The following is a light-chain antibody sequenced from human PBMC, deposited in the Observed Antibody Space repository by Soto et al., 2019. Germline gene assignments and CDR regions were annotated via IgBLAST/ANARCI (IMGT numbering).Light chain of an antibody. CDR3: AAWDDDFSTYV. V-gene: IGLV1-47*01. CDR1: SSTVGSNH. J-gene: IGLJ1*01. Sequence: QSVLTQPPSASGTPGQRVTISCSGYSSTVGSNHVYWYQKFPGMAPKLLISKNNQRPSGVPDRFSGSKSGTSASLAISGLRSEAEADYYCAAWDDDFSTYVFGIGPKLTVL. CDR2: KNN.